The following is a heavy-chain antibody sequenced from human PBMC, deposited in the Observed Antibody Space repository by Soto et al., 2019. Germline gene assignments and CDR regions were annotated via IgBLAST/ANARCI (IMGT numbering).Heavy chain of an antibody. CDR1: GFTFSSDA. D-gene: IGHD3-10*01. J-gene: IGHJ5*02. Sequence: EVQVLASGGGLEQPGGSLRLSCAASGFTFSSDAMGWVRQAPGKGLEWVSSISESGTSAYYADSVKGRFTISRDNSKDTLFLQMNSLRAEDTALYHCAKDNRGSGSYGWFDPWGQGTLVTVSS. V-gene: IGHV3-23*01. CDR2: ISESGTSA. CDR3: AKDNRGSGSYGWFDP.